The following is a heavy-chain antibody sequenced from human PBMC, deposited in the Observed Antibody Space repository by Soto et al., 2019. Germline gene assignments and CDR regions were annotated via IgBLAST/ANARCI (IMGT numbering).Heavy chain of an antibody. V-gene: IGHV4-31*03. CDR1: GGSISSGGYY. CDR2: IYYSGST. D-gene: IGHD2-2*02. CDR3: ARDRDVVVPAAILSKPNYYYYGMDV. J-gene: IGHJ6*02. Sequence: QVQLQESGPGLVKPSQTLSLTCTVSGGSISSGGYYWSWIRQHPGKGLEWIGYIYYSGSTYYNPSLKSRVTISVDTSKNQFSLKLSSVTAADTAVYYCARDRDVVVPAAILSKPNYYYYGMDVWGQGTTVTVSS.